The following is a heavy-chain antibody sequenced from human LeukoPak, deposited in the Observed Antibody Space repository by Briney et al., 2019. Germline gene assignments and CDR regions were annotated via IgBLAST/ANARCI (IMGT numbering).Heavy chain of an antibody. V-gene: IGHV3-7*01. J-gene: IGHJ4*02. Sequence: GRSLRLSCAASGFTFSSYWMNWVRQAPGKGLEWVANIKKDGSEKYYVDSVKGRFTISRDNSKNTLYLQMYSLRAEDTAVYYCAKDFQTFTIFGVGVDYWGQGTLVTVSS. CDR1: GFTFSSYW. CDR2: IKKDGSEK. CDR3: AKDFQTFTIFGVGVDY. D-gene: IGHD3-3*01.